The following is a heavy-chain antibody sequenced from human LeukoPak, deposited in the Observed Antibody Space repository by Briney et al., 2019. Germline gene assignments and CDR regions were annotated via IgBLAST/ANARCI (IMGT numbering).Heavy chain of an antibody. CDR1: GDSVSGYY. CDR3: ARDYLLDYGDYVGYYYYGMDV. V-gene: IGHV4-59*02. CDR2: THHSGNT. D-gene: IGHD4-17*01. J-gene: IGHJ6*02. Sequence: SETLSLTCIVSGDSVSGYYCNWIRQPPGKGLELIGYTHHSGNTLYNPSLKSRVTTSVDTSKNQFSLKLSSVTAADTAVYYCARDYLLDYGDYVGYYYYGMDVWGQGTTVTVSS.